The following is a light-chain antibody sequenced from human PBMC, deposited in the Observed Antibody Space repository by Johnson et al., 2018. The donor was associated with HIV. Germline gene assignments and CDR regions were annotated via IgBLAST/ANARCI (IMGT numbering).Light chain of an antibody. V-gene: IGLV1-51*01. CDR2: DNN. Sequence: QSVLTQPPSVSAAPGQKVTISCSGSSSNIGNNYVSWYQQLPGTAPRLLIYDNNKRPSGIPDRFSGSKSGTSATLGITGLQTGDEAEYYCGTWESSLSGTDVFGTGTKVTGL. CDR3: GTWESSLSGTDV. CDR1: SSNIGNNY. J-gene: IGLJ1*01.